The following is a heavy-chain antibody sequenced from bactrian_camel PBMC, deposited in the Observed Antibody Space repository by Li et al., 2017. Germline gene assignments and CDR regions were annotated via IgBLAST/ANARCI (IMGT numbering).Heavy chain of an antibody. D-gene: IGHD3*01. CDR2: ISSDGTT. J-gene: IGHJ4*01. CDR3: AADPRWPGSLSPGHYAY. V-gene: IGHV3S55*01. Sequence: HVQLVESGGGSVQAGGSLRLSCKASGSRSSRCGGMGWYRQAPGKERELVSRISSDGTTRYADSVKGRFTVFKGNAGKTLYLQMNSLKPEDTAMYYCAADPRWPGSLSPGHYAYWGPGTQVTVS. CDR1: GSRSSRCG.